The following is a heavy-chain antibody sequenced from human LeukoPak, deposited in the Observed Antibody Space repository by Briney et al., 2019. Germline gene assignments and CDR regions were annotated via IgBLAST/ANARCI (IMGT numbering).Heavy chain of an antibody. D-gene: IGHD5-18*01. CDR2: ISGSGGST. CDR1: GFTFSSYA. CDR3: AKLRAHTAMVAYFDY. V-gene: IGHV3-23*01. J-gene: IGHJ4*02. Sequence: GGSLRLSCAASGFTFSSYAMSWVRQAPGKGLEWVSAISGSGGSTYYADSVKGRFTISRDNSKNTVYLQMNSLRAEDTAVYYCAKLRAHTAMVAYFDYWGQGTLVTVSS.